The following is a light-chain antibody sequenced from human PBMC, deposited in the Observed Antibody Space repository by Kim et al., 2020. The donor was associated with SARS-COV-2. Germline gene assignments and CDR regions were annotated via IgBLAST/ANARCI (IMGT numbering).Light chain of an antibody. Sequence: SASVGDRVTITCRASQGISSYLAWYQQKPGKAPKLLIYAASTLQSGVPSRFSGSGSGTEFTLTISSLQPEDFATYYCQQLNRAFTFGPGTKVDIK. J-gene: IGKJ3*01. CDR2: AAS. V-gene: IGKV1-9*01. CDR1: QGISSY. CDR3: QQLNRAFT.